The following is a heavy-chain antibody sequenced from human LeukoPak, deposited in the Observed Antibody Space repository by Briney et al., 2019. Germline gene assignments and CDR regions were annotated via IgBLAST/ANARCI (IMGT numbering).Heavy chain of an antibody. CDR1: GFTFSSYG. J-gene: IGHJ4*02. CDR3: AKGGYYYDSSGYYYFDY. D-gene: IGHD3-22*01. CDR2: IRYDGSNK. V-gene: IGHV3-30*02. Sequence: GGSLRLSCAASGFTFSSYGMHWVRQAPGKGLEWVAFIRYDGSNKYYADSVKGRFTISRDNSKNTLYLQMNSLRAEDTAVYYCAKGGYYYDSSGYYYFDYWGQGTLVTVPS.